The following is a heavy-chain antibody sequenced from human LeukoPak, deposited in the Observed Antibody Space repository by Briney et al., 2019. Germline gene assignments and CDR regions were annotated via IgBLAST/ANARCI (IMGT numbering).Heavy chain of an antibody. CDR3: AREITIFGVVRFDP. D-gene: IGHD3-3*01. CDR1: GGSISSSY. J-gene: IGHJ5*02. Sequence: SETLSLTCTVSGGSISSSYWSWIRQPPGKGLEWIGYIYYSGSSNYNPSLKSRDTISVDTSKNHFSLKLSSVTAADTAVYYCAREITIFGVVRFDPWGQGALVTVSS. V-gene: IGHV4-59*01. CDR2: IYYSGSS.